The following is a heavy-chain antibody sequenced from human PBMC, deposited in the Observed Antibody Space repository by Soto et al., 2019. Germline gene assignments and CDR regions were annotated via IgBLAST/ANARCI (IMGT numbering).Heavy chain of an antibody. V-gene: IGHV1-2*04. D-gene: IGHD2-15*01. J-gene: IGHJ3*02. CDR3: ARDRCSGGSCYPDAFDI. CDR1: GYTFTGYY. CDR2: INPNSGGT. Sequence: QVQLVQSGAEVKKPGASVKVSCKASGYTFTGYYMHWVRQAPGQGLEWMGWINPNSGGTNYAQKFQGWVTMTRDTSISTAYRELSRLRSDDTAVYYCARDRCSGGSCYPDAFDIWGQGTMVTVSS.